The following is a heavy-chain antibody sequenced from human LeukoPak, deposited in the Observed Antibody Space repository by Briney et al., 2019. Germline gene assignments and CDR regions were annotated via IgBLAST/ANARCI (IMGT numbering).Heavy chain of an antibody. CDR2: ISSSSSTI. CDR3: ASLRDVQH. Sequence: PGGSLRPSCAASGFTFSSYSMDWVRQAPGKGLEWVSYISSSSSTIYYADSVKGRFTISRDNAKNSLYLQMNSLRAEDTAVYYCASLRDVQHWGQGTLVTVSS. CDR1: GFTFSSYS. V-gene: IGHV3-48*04. J-gene: IGHJ1*01.